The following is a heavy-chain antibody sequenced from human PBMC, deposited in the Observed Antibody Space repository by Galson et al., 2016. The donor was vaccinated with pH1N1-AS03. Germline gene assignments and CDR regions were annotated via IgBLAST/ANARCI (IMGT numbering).Heavy chain of an antibody. CDR1: GFTFHDYA. Sequence: SLRLSCAASGFTFHDYAMHWVRQAPGKGPEWVSIIYSGGTTYYADSVKGRFIVSRDNSKNTLYLQMNSLRAEDTAVYYCVRDFRWGGNSGYWGQGTLVTVSS. CDR3: VRDFRWGGNSGY. D-gene: IGHD4-23*01. CDR2: IYSGGTT. V-gene: IGHV3-66*01. J-gene: IGHJ4*02.